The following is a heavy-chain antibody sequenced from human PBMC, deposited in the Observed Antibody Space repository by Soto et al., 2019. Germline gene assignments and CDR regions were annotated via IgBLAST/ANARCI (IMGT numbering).Heavy chain of an antibody. CDR1: GGTFSSYT. V-gene: IGHV1-69*08. Sequence: QVQLVQSGAEVKKPGSSVKVSCKASGGTFSSYTISWVRQAPGQGLEWMGRIIPILGIANYAQKFQGRVTITADKSTRSAYMELSSLRSEDTAVYYWAREEYYYGSGAFFDYWCQGTLVTVSS. J-gene: IGHJ4*02. CDR2: IIPILGIA. CDR3: AREEYYYGSGAFFDY. D-gene: IGHD3-10*01.